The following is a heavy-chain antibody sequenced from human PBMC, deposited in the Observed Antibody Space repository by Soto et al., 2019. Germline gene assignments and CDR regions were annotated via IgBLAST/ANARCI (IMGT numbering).Heavy chain of an antibody. Sequence: SETLSLTCTVSGGSISSYYWSWIRQPPGKELNGFGYINNGGRTNYTPSLKSRVTISVDTSKNQFSLKLSSVTAADTAVYYCARHEIPYYDFWSGYSTDYYMDGWGKGTTVTVSS. CDR2: INNGGRT. V-gene: IGHV4-59*08. CDR3: ARHEIPYYDFWSGYSTDYYMDG. J-gene: IGHJ6*03. D-gene: IGHD3-3*01. CDR1: GGSISSYY.